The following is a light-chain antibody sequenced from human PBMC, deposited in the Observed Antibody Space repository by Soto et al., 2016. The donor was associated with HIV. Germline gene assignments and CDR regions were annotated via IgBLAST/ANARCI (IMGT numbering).Light chain of an antibody. CDR3: LQHDTYPRT. CDR1: QSINSW. J-gene: IGKJ1*01. V-gene: IGKV1-5*03. Sequence: DIQTTQSPSTLSASVGDRVTITCRASQSINSWLAWYQQKAGKAPKLLIYKASSLESGVPSRFSGSGSGTEFTLTISSLRPEDFATYYCLQHDTYPRTFGQGTKVEIK. CDR2: KAS.